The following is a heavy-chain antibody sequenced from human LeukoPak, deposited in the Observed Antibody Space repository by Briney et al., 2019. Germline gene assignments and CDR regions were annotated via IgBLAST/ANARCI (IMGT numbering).Heavy chain of an antibody. CDR1: GYSFTNYW. Sequence: GASLKISFKGSGYSFTNYWIGWVRQMPGNGLEWMGIIYPGDSDIRYSPSFQGQVSISTDKSISTAYLQWGSLKASDTAMYYCARRIVGATMAAFDIWGQGTMVTVSS. D-gene: IGHD1-26*01. CDR3: ARRIVGATMAAFDI. J-gene: IGHJ3*02. CDR2: IYPGDSDI. V-gene: IGHV5-51*01.